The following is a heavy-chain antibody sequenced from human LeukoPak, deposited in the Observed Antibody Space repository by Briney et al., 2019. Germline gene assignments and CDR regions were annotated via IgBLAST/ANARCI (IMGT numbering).Heavy chain of an antibody. V-gene: IGHV3-23*01. D-gene: IGHD6-13*01. Sequence: PGGSLRLSCAASGFTFNNYAMTWVRQALGKGLEWVSVVSGSGDNTNYADSVKGRFTISRDNSKNTLYLQMNSLRAEDTAVYYCARDAGAARYHGMDVWGQGTTVTVPS. CDR2: VSGSGDNT. CDR3: ARDAGAARYHGMDV. CDR1: GFTFNNYA. J-gene: IGHJ6*02.